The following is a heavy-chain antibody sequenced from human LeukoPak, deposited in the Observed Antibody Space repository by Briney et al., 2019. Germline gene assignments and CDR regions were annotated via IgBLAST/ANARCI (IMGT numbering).Heavy chain of an antibody. V-gene: IGHV1-69*10. D-gene: IGHD1-26*01. Sequence: SVKVSCKASGGTFSNYAISWVRQAPGQGLEWMGGIIPLFNISAYAQKFQGRVTITADKSTRIAYMELINLRSEDTAVYYCARVGLPSNSGSYRDAFDIWGQGTMVTVSS. J-gene: IGHJ3*02. CDR1: GGTFSNYA. CDR2: IIPLFNIS. CDR3: ARVGLPSNSGSYRDAFDI.